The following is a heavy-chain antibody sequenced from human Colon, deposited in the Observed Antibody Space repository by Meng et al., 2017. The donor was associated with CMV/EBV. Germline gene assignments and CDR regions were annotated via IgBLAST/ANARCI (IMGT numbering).Heavy chain of an antibody. V-gene: IGHV3-21*01. J-gene: IGHJ4*02. Sequence: GESLKISCAASGFTFASHTMTWVRQAPGKGLEWVSSISSRKSHIYYADSVKGRFTIPRDDAQNSLSLQMNSLRAEDSAVYYCARVEGSVTSPLDYWGQGTLVTVSS. CDR2: ISSRKSHI. CDR3: ARVEGSVTSPLDY. D-gene: IGHD4-17*01. CDR1: GFTFASHT.